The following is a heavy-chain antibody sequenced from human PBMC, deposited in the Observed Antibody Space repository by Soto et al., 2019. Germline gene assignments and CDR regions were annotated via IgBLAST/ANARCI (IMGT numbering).Heavy chain of an antibody. D-gene: IGHD2-21*01. Sequence: PSETLSLTCTVSGASISSGGYYWGWIRQQTGKGLEWIGYIYYSGRTYYNQSLKSRVDISVDKSKKKFSMKASDSARYYCAREDVVNTIWIDFWGQGTLVTVSS. CDR2: IYYSGRT. J-gene: IGHJ4*02. V-gene: IGHV4-31*03. CDR1: GASISSGGYY. CDR3: AREDVVNTIWIDF.